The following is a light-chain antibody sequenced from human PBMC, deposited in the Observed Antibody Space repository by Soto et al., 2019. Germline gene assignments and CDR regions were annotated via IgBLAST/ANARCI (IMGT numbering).Light chain of an antibody. CDR3: QQYNTFSSYT. CDR1: QSVSDW. CDR2: KAS. Sequence: DIQMTQSPSTLSASVGDRVTLTCRASQSVSDWLAWYQQKPGKAPKVLIYKASNLESGVPSRFSGSGSGTHFTHTISSLQPDDSATYYCQQYNTFSSYTFGQGTKLEIK. V-gene: IGKV1-5*03. J-gene: IGKJ2*01.